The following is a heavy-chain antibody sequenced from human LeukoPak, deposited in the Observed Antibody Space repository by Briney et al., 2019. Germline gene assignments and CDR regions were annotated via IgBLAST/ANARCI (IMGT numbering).Heavy chain of an antibody. Sequence: PSETLSLTCTVSGGSISSYYWSWIRQPPGKGLEWIGYIYYSGSTNYNPSLKSRVTISVDMSKNQFSLKLSSVTAADTAVYYCARVDYSSSWYWFDPWGQGTLVTVSS. CDR2: IYYSGST. J-gene: IGHJ5*02. V-gene: IGHV4-59*01. CDR1: GGSISSYY. D-gene: IGHD6-13*01. CDR3: ARVDYSSSWYWFDP.